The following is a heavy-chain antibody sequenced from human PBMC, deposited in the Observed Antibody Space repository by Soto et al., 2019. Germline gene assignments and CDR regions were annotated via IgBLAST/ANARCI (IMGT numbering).Heavy chain of an antibody. CDR2: INPNSGGT. J-gene: IGHJ3*02. CDR3: AKALGYCSGGSCHGAFDI. V-gene: IGHV1-2*02. CDR1: GYTFTGYY. D-gene: IGHD2-15*01. Sequence: GASVKVSCKASGYTFTGYYMRWVRQAPGQGLEWMGWINPNSGGTNYAQKFQGRVTMTRDTSISTAYMELSRLRSDDTAVYYCAKALGYCSGGSCHGAFDIWGQGTMVTVSS.